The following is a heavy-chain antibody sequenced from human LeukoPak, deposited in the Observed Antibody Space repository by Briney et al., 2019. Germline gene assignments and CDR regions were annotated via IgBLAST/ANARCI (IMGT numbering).Heavy chain of an antibody. Sequence: PGRSLRLSCAASGFTFSSYGMHWVRQAPGKGLEWVAVIWYDGSNKYYADSVKGRFTISRDNSKNTLYLQMNSLRAEDTAVYYCAKDGERDHYDSSGYSYYFDYWGQGTLVTVSS. J-gene: IGHJ4*02. V-gene: IGHV3-33*06. CDR1: GFTFSSYG. CDR3: AKDGERDHYDSSGYSYYFDY. D-gene: IGHD3-22*01. CDR2: IWYDGSNK.